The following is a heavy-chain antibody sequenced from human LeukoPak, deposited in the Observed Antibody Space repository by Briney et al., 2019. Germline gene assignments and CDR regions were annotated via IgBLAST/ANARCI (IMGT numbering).Heavy chain of an antibody. CDR1: GGSFSGYY. Sequence: SETLSLTCAVYGGSFSGYYWSWIRQPPGKGLEWIGEINHSGSTNYNPSLKSRVTISVGTSKNQFSLKLSSVTAADTAVYYCARRINYFDYWGRGILVTVSS. D-gene: IGHD2-15*01. J-gene: IGHJ4*02. CDR2: INHSGST. V-gene: IGHV4-34*01. CDR3: ARRINYFDY.